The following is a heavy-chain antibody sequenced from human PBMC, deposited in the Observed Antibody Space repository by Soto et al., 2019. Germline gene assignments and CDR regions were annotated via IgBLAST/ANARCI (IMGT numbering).Heavy chain of an antibody. J-gene: IGHJ4*02. V-gene: IGHV1-46*01. CDR2: INPSGGST. CDR1: GYTFTSYY. CDR3: ARVRSGLYSFDS. D-gene: IGHD6-19*01. Sequence: QVQLVQSGAEVKKPGASVKTSCKASGYTFTSYYMHWVRQAPGQGLEWMGIINPSGGSTNYAQKFQGRVTLTRDTSTNTVYMELSSLRSEDTAAYYCARVRSGLYSFDSWGQGTLVTVSS.